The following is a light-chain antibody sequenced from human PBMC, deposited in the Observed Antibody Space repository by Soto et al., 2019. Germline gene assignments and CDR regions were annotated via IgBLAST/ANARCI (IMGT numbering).Light chain of an antibody. Sequence: EIVMTHSPSTLSVSPGGRSTLSCRASQSVTSNLALYQQKPGQAARLLIYGASTRATDIPARFSGSGSGTDVTLTISGLKPEEFAVYYCQQYNSWRTITFGHGTRLEIK. CDR3: QQYNSWRTIT. CDR2: GAS. J-gene: IGKJ5*01. CDR1: QSVTSN. V-gene: IGKV3D-15*01.